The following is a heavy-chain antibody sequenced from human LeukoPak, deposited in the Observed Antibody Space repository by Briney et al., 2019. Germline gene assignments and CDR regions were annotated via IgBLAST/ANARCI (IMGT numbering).Heavy chain of an antibody. J-gene: IGHJ5*02. CDR2: ISNNGGYT. V-gene: IGHV3-23*01. CDR3: ARGHPPYCSSTSCYDRALDP. D-gene: IGHD2-2*01. Sequence: GGSLRLSCAASGFTFSSSAMSWVRQAPGKGLEWVSAISNNGGYTYYADSVQGRFTISRDNSKNTLYLQMNSLRAEDTAVYYCARGHPPYCSSTSCYDRALDPWGQGTLVTVSS. CDR1: GFTFSSSA.